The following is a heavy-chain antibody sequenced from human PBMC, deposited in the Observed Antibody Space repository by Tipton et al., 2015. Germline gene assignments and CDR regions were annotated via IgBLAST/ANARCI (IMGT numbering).Heavy chain of an antibody. CDR2: LSYSGKT. V-gene: IGHV4-39*01. J-gene: IGHJ5*02. CDR1: SDSISKYY. Sequence: TLSLTCSVSSDSISKYYWSWIRQPPGKGLEWIGSLSYSGKTDYNPPLRSRVTISVDTSKNQFSLNITSVVAADTAEYYCARGRSADYGDYVNWFDPWGQGTLVTVSS. CDR3: ARGRSADYGDYVNWFDP. D-gene: IGHD4-17*01.